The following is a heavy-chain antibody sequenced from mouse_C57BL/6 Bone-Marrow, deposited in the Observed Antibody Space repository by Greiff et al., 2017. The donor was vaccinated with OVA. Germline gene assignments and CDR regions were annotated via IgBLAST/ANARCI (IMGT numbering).Heavy chain of an antibody. CDR2: IWSGGST. CDR1: GFSLTSYG. CDR3: ARSYDKRDYAMDY. J-gene: IGHJ4*01. Sequence: QVQLQQSGPGLVQPSQSLSITCTVSGFSLTSYGVHWVRQSPGKGLEWLGVIWSGGSTDYNAAFISRLSISTDNSNSQFFFKMNSLQADDTAIDYCARSYDKRDYAMDYWGQGTSVTVSS. V-gene: IGHV2-2*01. D-gene: IGHD2-3*01.